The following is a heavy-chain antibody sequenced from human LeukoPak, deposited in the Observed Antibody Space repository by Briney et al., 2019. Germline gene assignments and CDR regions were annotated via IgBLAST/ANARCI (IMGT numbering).Heavy chain of an antibody. J-gene: IGHJ4*02. D-gene: IGHD2-21*02. V-gene: IGHV3-7*01. CDR3: VRDPSAYCGGDCPDY. Sequence: VGSLRLSCAASGFTFSSYWMSWVRQAPGKGLEWVANIKQDGSEKYYVDSVEGRFTTSRDNAKNSLYLQMNSLRAEDTAVYYCVRDPSAYCGGDCPDYWGQGTLVTVSS. CDR2: IKQDGSEK. CDR1: GFTFSSYW.